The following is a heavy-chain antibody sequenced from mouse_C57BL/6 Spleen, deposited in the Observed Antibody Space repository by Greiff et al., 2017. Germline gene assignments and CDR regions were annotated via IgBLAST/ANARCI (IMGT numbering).Heavy chain of an antibody. V-gene: IGHV1-59*01. Sequence: VQLQQPGAELVRPGTSVKLSCKASGYTFTSYWMHWVKQRPGQGLEWIGVIDPSDSYTNYNQKVKGKATLTVDTSSSTAYMQLSSLTSEDSAVYYCARGDYGSSLYAMDYWGQGTSVTVSS. CDR2: IDPSDSYT. J-gene: IGHJ4*01. CDR3: ARGDYGSSLYAMDY. D-gene: IGHD1-1*01. CDR1: GYTFTSYW.